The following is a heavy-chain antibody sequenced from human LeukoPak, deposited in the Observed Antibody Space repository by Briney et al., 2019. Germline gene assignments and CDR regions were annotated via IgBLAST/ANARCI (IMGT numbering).Heavy chain of an antibody. Sequence: ASVKVSCKASGSTFSTYGFSWVRQAPGQGLEWMGWISAYNGNTNYAQKLQGRVTMTTDTSTSTAYMELRSLRSDDTAVYYCARGPDPIDYYDSSGYYQYYFDYWGQGTLVTVSS. CDR2: ISAYNGNT. J-gene: IGHJ4*02. V-gene: IGHV1-18*01. CDR1: GSTFSTYG. D-gene: IGHD3-22*01. CDR3: ARGPDPIDYYDSSGYYQYYFDY.